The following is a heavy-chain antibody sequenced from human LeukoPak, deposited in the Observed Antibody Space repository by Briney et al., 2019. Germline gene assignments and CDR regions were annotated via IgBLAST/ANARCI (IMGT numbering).Heavy chain of an antibody. CDR3: ARASDFYYYYYMDV. Sequence: GGSLRLSCAASGFTFSSYSMNWVRQAPGKGLEWVSYISRSSSTIYYADSVKGRFTISRDNAKNSLYLQMNSLRAEDTAVYYCARASDFYYYYYMDVWGKGTTVTVSS. CDR1: GFTFSSYS. V-gene: IGHV3-48*01. J-gene: IGHJ6*03. CDR2: ISRSSSTI.